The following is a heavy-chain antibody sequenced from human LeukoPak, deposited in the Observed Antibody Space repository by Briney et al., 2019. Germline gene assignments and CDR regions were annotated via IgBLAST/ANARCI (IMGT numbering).Heavy chain of an antibody. V-gene: IGHV1-69*13. J-gene: IGHJ5*02. Sequence: ASVKVSCKASGGTFSSYAISWVRQAPGQGLEWMGGIIPFFGTANYAQKFQGRVTITADESTSTAYMELSSLRSEDTAVYYCARESSSSNWFDPWGQGTLVTVSS. CDR1: GGTFSSYA. CDR2: IIPFFGTA. CDR3: ARESSSSNWFDP. D-gene: IGHD6-13*01.